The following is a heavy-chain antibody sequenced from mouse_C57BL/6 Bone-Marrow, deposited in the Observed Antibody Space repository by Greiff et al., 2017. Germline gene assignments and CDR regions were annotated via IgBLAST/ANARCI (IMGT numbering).Heavy chain of an antibody. J-gene: IGHJ4*01. D-gene: IGHD1-1*01. Sequence: VKLMESGPELVKPGASVKISCKASGYAFSSSWMNWVKQRPGKGLEWIGRIYPGDGDTNYNGKFKGKATLTADKSSSTAYMQLSSLTSEDSAVYFCARCRYGSDYAMDYWGQGTSVTVSS. CDR2: IYPGDGDT. V-gene: IGHV1-82*01. CDR3: ARCRYGSDYAMDY. CDR1: GYAFSSSW.